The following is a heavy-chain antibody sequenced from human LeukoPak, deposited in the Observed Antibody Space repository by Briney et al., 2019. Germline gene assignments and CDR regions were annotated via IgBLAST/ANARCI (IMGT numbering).Heavy chain of an antibody. Sequence: PSGTLSLTCAVSGGSISSSNWWNWVRQPPGKGLEWIGEIYHSGSTNYNPSLKSRVTISVDTSKNQFSLKLSSVTAADTAVYYCARGPLAMYYYMDVWGKGTTVTVSS. CDR1: GGSISSSNW. J-gene: IGHJ6*03. V-gene: IGHV4-4*02. CDR2: IYHSGST. CDR3: ARGPLAMYYYMDV.